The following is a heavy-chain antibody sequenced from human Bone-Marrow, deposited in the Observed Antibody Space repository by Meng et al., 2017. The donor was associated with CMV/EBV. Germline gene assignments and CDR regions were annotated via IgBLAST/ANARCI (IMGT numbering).Heavy chain of an antibody. CDR1: GFTFSSYA. V-gene: IGHV3-23*01. J-gene: IGHJ4*02. D-gene: IGHD3-22*01. Sequence: GESLKISGAASGFTFSSYAMSWVRQAPGKGLEWVSAISGSGGSTYYADSVKGRFTISRDNSKNTLYLQMNSLRAEDTAVYYCAKDLTFITMIVVVPALWGQGTLVTVSS. CDR2: ISGSGGST. CDR3: AKDLTFITMIVVVPAL.